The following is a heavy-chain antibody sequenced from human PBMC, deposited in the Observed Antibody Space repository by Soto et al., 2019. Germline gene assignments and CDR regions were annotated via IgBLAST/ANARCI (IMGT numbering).Heavy chain of an antibody. D-gene: IGHD1-26*01. CDR1: GGTFSSYT. V-gene: IGHV1-69*08. J-gene: IGHJ4*02. Sequence: QVQLVQSGAEVKKPGSSVKVSCKASGGTFSSYTITWVRQAPGQGLEWMGRIIPIVGITNYAQKFQGRVTITTNKPTTTAYMELNSLRSEDTAVFYCARDRGQLPLFDYGGQGPRVTVPS. CDR2: IIPIVGIT. CDR3: ARDRGQLPLFDY.